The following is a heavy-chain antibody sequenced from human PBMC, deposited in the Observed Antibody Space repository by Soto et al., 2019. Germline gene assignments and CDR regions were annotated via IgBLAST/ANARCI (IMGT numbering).Heavy chain of an antibody. V-gene: IGHV4-34*01. J-gene: IGHJ4*02. CDR1: GGSFSGYY. Sequence: QVQLQQWGAGLLKPSETLSLTCAVYGGSFSGYYWSWIRQPRGKGLEWIGEINHSGSTNYNPSLKSRVTISVDTSKNQFSLKLSSVTAADTAVYYCVRVYKYCGGDCLHNDYWGQGTLVTVSS. CDR3: VRVYKYCGGDCLHNDY. D-gene: IGHD2-21*01. CDR2: INHSGST.